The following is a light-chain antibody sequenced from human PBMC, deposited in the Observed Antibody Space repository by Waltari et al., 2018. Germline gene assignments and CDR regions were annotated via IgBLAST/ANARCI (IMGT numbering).Light chain of an antibody. CDR1: GSLLHLNGYTY. J-gene: IGKJ4*01. Sequence: VMTQSPLSLSVTPGESASISCRSSGSLLHLNGYTYLHWYLQKPGRSQQVLIYFVSTRASGVPDRFSGSGSGTDFTLKISSVETEDVGIYYCMQSLHTPLTFGGGTKVEI. V-gene: IGKV2-28*01. CDR3: MQSLHTPLT. CDR2: FVS.